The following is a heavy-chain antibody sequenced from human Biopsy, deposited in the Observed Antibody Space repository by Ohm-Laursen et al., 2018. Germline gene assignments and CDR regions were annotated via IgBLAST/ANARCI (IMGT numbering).Heavy chain of an antibody. Sequence: SETLSLTCTVSGGSISSDYWSWIRQTPGKGLEWIGYIYYSGSTNYNPSLKSRVTISVDTSKNQFSLRLNSVTAADTAVYYCARATNSTGWPFYYFYGMDVWGPGTTVTVSS. D-gene: IGHD2/OR15-2a*01. CDR2: IYYSGST. J-gene: IGHJ6*02. CDR1: GGSISSDY. V-gene: IGHV4-59*01. CDR3: ARATNSTGWPFYYFYGMDV.